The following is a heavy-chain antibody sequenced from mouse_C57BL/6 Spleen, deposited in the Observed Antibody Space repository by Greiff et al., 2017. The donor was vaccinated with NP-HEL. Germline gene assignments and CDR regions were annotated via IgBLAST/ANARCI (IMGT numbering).Heavy chain of an antibody. CDR1: GFSLTSYG. V-gene: IGHV2-2*01. D-gene: IGHD2-4*01. CDR3: AINYDYDDVPFAY. J-gene: IGHJ3*01. CDR2: IWSGGST. Sequence: QVQLKQSGPGLVQPSQSLSITCTVSGFSLTSYGVHWVRQSPGKGLEWLGVIWSGGSTDYNAAFISRLSISKDNSKSQVFFKMNSLQADDTAIYYCAINYDYDDVPFAYWGQGTLVTVSA.